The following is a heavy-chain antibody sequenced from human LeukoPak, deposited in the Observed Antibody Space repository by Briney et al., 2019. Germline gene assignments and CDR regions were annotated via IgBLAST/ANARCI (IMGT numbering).Heavy chain of an antibody. CDR1: GGSIRSSSYY. Sequence: SETLSLTCTVSGGSIRSSSYYWAWTRQPPGKGLEWIGRMFHSGSTYYNTSLKSRVTISVDTSKIQFSLKLTSVTAADTAVYYCARHGSYYAVQFFDYWGQGTLVTVSS. CDR3: ARHGSYYAVQFFDY. J-gene: IGHJ4*02. V-gene: IGHV4-39*01. D-gene: IGHD1-26*01. CDR2: MFHSGST.